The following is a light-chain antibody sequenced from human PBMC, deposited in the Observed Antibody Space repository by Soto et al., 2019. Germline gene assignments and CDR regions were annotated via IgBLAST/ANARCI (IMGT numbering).Light chain of an antibody. CDR1: QSVSSSN. V-gene: IGKV3D-7*01. CDR3: QQRYNWPPIT. J-gene: IGKJ5*01. CDR2: GES. Sequence: ATLPFSVWIRATRSCRPSQSVSSSNLAWYQQKPGQAARLLIYGESTRATGIPARFSGSGSGTDFTLTISSLEPEDFAVYYCQQRYNWPPITFGQGTRLEIK.